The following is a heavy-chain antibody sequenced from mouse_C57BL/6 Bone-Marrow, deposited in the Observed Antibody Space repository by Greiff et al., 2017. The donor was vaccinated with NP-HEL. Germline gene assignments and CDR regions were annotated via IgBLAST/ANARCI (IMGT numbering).Heavy chain of an antibody. CDR2: IDPENGDT. V-gene: IGHV14-4*01. D-gene: IGHD2-3*01. CDR3: TTRWLWDY. J-gene: IGHJ2*01. Sequence: VQLQQSGAELVRPGASVKLSCTASGFNIKDDYMHWVKQRPEQGLEWIGWIDPENGDTEYASKFQGKGTITADTSSNTAYLQLSSLTSEDTAVYYCTTRWLWDYWGQGTTLTVSS. CDR1: GFNIKDDY.